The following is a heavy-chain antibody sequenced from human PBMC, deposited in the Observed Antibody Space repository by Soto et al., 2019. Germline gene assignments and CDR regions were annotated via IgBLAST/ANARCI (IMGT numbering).Heavy chain of an antibody. CDR3: TQGAWLDY. CDR1: GFTFSSYG. J-gene: IGHJ4*02. V-gene: IGHV3-33*03. D-gene: IGHD5-12*01. Sequence: GGSLRLCCAASGFTFSSYGMHWVRQAPGKGLEWVAVIWYDDGNKYYADSVKGRFTISRDNSKNTLYLQMNSLRAGDTAVYFCTQGAWLDYWGQGTLVTVSS. CDR2: IWYDDGNK.